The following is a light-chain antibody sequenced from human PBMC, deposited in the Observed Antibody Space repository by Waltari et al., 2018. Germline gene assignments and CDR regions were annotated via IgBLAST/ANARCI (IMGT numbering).Light chain of an antibody. Sequence: QSALTQPRSVSGSPGQSVTASCSGTSGDVGAYDSVSWYQQYPGKAPKVVIYDVTKRPSGIPDRFSGSKSGNTASLTISGLQADDEADYYCCSYAGSYTYVFGSGTKVTVL. V-gene: IGLV2-11*01. J-gene: IGLJ1*01. CDR1: SGDVGAYDS. CDR3: CSYAGSYTYV. CDR2: DVT.